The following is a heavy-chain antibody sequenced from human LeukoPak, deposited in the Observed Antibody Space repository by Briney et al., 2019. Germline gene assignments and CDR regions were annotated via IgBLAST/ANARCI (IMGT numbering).Heavy chain of an antibody. V-gene: IGHV1-2*04. J-gene: IGHJ4*02. CDR1: GYTFTGYY. Sequence: ASVKVSCKASGYTFTGYYMHWVRQAPGQGLEWMGWINPNSGGTNYAQKFQGWVTMTRDTSISTAYMELSRLRSDDTAVYYCARGGYSGSSGDFDYWGQGTLVTVSS. CDR3: ARGGYSGSSGDFDY. CDR2: INPNSGGT. D-gene: IGHD1-26*01.